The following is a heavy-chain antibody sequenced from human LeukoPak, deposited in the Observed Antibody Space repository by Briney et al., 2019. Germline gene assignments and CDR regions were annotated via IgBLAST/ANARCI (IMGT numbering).Heavy chain of an antibody. J-gene: IGHJ4*02. CDR2: IYYSGST. D-gene: IGHD3-9*01. CDR1: GGSISSYY. V-gene: IGHV4-59*01. CDR3: ARDQRYFDY. Sequence: TSETLSLTCTVSGGSISSYYWSWIRQPPGKGLEWIGYIYYSGSTNYNPSLKGRVTISVDTSKNQFSLKLSSVTAADTAVYYCARDQRYFDYWGQGTLVTVSS.